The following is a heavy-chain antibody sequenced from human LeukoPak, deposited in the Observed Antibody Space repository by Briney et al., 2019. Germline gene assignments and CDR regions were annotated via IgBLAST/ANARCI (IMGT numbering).Heavy chain of an antibody. CDR1: GFTFSSYG. Sequence: PGRSLRPSCAASGFTFSSYGMHWVRQAPGKGLEWVAVIWYDGSNKYYADSVKGRFTISRDNSKNTLYLQMNSLRAEDTAVYYCARGAAMVYNPISRFDYWGQGTLVTVSS. J-gene: IGHJ4*02. D-gene: IGHD5-18*01. V-gene: IGHV3-33*01. CDR2: IWYDGSNK. CDR3: ARGAAMVYNPISRFDY.